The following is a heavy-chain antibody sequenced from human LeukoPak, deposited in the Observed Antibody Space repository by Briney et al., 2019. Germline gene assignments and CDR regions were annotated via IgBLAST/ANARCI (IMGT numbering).Heavy chain of an antibody. D-gene: IGHD3-9*01. CDR2: IYYSGST. J-gene: IGHJ1*01. V-gene: IGHV4-59*01. Sequence: SETLSLTCTVSGGSISSYYWSWIRQPPGKGLEWIGYIYYSGSTNYNPSLKSRVTISVDTSKNQFSLKLSSVTAADTAVYYCARDLQHVDILTGYYSTYFQHWGQGTLVTVSS. CDR3: ARDLQHVDILTGYYSTYFQH. CDR1: GGSISSYY.